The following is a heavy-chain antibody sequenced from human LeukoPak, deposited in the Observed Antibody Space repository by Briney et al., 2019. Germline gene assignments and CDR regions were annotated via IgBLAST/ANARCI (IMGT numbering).Heavy chain of an antibody. Sequence: GGSLRLSCAASGFTFSSYWMSWVRQAPGKGLEWVANIKQDGSEKYYVDSVKGRFTISRDNAKNSLYLQMNSLRAEDTAVYYCARDLVGATTYDAFDLWGQGTMVTVSS. D-gene: IGHD1-26*01. CDR1: GFTFSSYW. V-gene: IGHV3-7*01. CDR3: ARDLVGATTYDAFDL. J-gene: IGHJ3*01. CDR2: IKQDGSEK.